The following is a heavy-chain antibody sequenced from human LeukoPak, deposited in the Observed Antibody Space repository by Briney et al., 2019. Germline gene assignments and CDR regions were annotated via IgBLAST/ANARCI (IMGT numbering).Heavy chain of an antibody. J-gene: IGHJ4*02. D-gene: IGHD2-2*01. V-gene: IGHV3-48*04. CDR2: ISSSGDTI. Sequence: GGSLRLSCAASEFTLSRYNLNWVRQVPGKGLEWVSYISSSGDTIYYADSVKGRFTISRDNAKNSVYLQMNSLRAEDTAAYYCAKGGLCSSTTCYVDCWGQGTLVTVSS. CDR1: EFTLSRYN. CDR3: AKGGLCSSTTCYVDC.